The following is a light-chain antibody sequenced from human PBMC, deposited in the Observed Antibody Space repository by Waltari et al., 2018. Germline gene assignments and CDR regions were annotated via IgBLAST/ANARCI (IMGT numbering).Light chain of an antibody. V-gene: IGKV3-20*01. Sequence: EIVLTQSPCPLSLSPGERATLSFRASQSVSSSYLVWYQQTPGQAPRLLIYGTSSRATDIPDRFSCSVYGTDFTLSISRLEPEDFAVYYCQQYGGSPPITFGQATRLEIK. CDR2: GTS. CDR3: QQYGGSPPIT. J-gene: IGKJ5*01. CDR1: QSVSSSY.